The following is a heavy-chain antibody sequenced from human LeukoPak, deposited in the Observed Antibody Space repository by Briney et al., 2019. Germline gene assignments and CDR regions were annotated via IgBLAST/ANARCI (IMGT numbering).Heavy chain of an antibody. CDR1: GFLFSSYS. D-gene: IGHD5-12*01. J-gene: IGHJ4*02. CDR3: ARDVQVATIYPLDY. CDR2: ISSSSSYI. V-gene: IGHV3-21*01. Sequence: GGSLRLSCATSGFLFSSYSMNWVRQAPGKGLEWVSSISSSSSYIYYADSVKGRFTISRDNARNSLFLQMNSLRAEDTAVCYCARDVQVATIYPLDYWGQGTLVTVSS.